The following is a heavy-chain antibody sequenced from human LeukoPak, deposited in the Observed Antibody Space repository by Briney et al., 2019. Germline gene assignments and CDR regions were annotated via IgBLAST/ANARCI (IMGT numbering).Heavy chain of an antibody. J-gene: IGHJ4*02. D-gene: IGHD6-19*01. CDR3: ARVHREQWLVQL. Sequence: GGSLRLSCVVSGVTFSSYSMKLGRQAPGKGLEWVSSITSSGNYINYADSVKGRFTMSRDNAKNSLYLQMNSLRAEDTAVYYCARVHREQWLVQLWGQGTLVTVSS. CDR1: GVTFSSYS. CDR2: ITSSGNYI. V-gene: IGHV3-21*01.